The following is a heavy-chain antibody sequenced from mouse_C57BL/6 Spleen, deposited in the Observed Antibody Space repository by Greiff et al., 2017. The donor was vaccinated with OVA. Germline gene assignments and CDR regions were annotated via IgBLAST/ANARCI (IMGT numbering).Heavy chain of an antibody. CDR2: IHPNSGST. J-gene: IGHJ4*01. D-gene: IGHD3-1*01. V-gene: IGHV1-64*01. Sequence: VKLQQPGAELVKPGASVKLSCKASGYTFTSYWMHWVKQRPGQGLEWIGMIHPNSGSTNYNEKFKSKATLTVDKSSSTAYMQLSSLTSEDSAVYYCARIGDVYAMDYWGQGTSVTVSS. CDR1: GYTFTSYW. CDR3: ARIGDVYAMDY.